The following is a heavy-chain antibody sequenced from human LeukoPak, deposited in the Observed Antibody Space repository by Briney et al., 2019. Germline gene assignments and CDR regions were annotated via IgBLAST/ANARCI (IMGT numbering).Heavy chain of an antibody. Sequence: PSETLSLTCTVSGGSISSSSYYWGWIRQPPGKGLEWIGSIYYGGSTYYNPSLKSRVTISVDTSKNQFSLKLSSVTAADTAVYYCASEPYGDDSKGFDYWGQGTLVTVSS. V-gene: IGHV4-39*01. CDR2: IYYGGST. CDR1: GGSISSSSYY. J-gene: IGHJ4*02. D-gene: IGHD4-11*01. CDR3: ASEPYGDDSKGFDY.